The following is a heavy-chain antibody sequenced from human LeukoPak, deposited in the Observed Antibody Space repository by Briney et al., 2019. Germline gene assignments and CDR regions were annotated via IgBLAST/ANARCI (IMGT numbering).Heavy chain of an antibody. D-gene: IGHD3-16*01. CDR1: GFTVSSNY. Sequence: GGSLRLSCAASGFTVSSNYMSWVRQAPGKGLEWVSVIYSGGSTYYADSVKGRFTISRDNAKNSLYLQMNSLRAEDTAVYYCARVGGGFYYMDVWGKGTTVTVSS. V-gene: IGHV3-66*01. J-gene: IGHJ6*03. CDR3: ARVGGGFYYMDV. CDR2: IYSGGST.